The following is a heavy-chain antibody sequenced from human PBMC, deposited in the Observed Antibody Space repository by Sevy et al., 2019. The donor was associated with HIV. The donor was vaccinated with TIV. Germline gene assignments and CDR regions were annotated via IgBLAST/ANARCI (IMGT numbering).Heavy chain of an antibody. CDR1: GFPFSNYA. CDR3: AKRRVQSGLSGGGANFGMDV. CDR2: LIGGGSRT. J-gene: IGHJ6*02. V-gene: IGHV3-23*01. Sequence: GGSLRLSCAASGFPFSNYAMSWVRQAPGKGLEWVSTLIGGGSRTYYADSVTGRFIISRDNSRNNLYLQMNSLRAEDTAMYYCAKRRVQSGLSGGGANFGMDVCGRGTTVTVSS. D-gene: IGHD2-8*02.